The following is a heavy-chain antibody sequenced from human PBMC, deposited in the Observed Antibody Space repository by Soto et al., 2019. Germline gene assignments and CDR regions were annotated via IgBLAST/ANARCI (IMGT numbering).Heavy chain of an antibody. CDR1: GYTFTAYN. D-gene: IGHD3-10*01. CDR3: ARVAPSGGSVPRFDP. V-gene: IGHV1-3*01. J-gene: IGHJ5*02. Sequence: QVQLVQSGAEVKEPGASVRLSCKAFGYTFTAYNIHWVRQAPGQGLEWMGWINAGNGNTRSSRKFQGRVIITMDTSATTAYLEVDSLRSEDTAIYYCARVAPSGGSVPRFDPWGQGTLLTVSS. CDR2: INAGNGNT.